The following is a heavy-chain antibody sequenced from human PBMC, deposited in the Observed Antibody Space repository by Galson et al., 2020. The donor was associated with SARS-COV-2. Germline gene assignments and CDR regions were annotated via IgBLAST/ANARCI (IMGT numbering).Heavy chain of an antibody. Sequence: GGSLRLSCAASGLNYNKYTMNWVRQSPGKGPEWLSSMSSSGTQTFYAASVTRRFTISRDDARNSLYLQMNSLSAEDTAVYYCARAVGTAAFYYWYFDLWGRGTLVTVSS. CDR3: ARAVGTAAFYYWYFDL. J-gene: IGHJ2*01. V-gene: IGHV3-21*01. D-gene: IGHD6-13*01. CDR2: MSSSGTQT. CDR1: GLNYNKYT.